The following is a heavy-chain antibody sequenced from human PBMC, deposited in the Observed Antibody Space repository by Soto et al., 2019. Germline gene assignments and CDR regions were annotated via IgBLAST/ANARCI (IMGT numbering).Heavy chain of an antibody. CDR2: IYYSGST. CDR3: ARDQPALQHYYYYGMDV. CDR1: GATIIGNGYY. V-gene: IGHV4-61*08. Sequence: SETLSLTCTVSGATIIGNGYYWGWIRQPPGKGLEWIGYIYYSGSTNYNPSLKSRVTISVDTSKNQFSLKLSSVTAADTAVYYCARDQPALQHYYYYGMDVWGQGTTVTVSS. J-gene: IGHJ6*02.